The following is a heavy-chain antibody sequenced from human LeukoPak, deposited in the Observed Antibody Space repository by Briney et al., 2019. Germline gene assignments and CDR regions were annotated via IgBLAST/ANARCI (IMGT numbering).Heavy chain of an antibody. CDR3: ARARLQLARGGFAD. D-gene: IGHD6-13*01. CDR2: INPSGGSA. V-gene: IGHV1-46*01. J-gene: IGHJ4*02. Sequence: ASVKVSCKASGYTFTSYYMHWVREAPGQGLGWMGIINPSGGSASYAQKFQGRVTMTRDTSTSTVYMELRSLRSEATAVYYCARARLQLARGGFADWGEGTLVTVP. CDR1: GYTFTSYY.